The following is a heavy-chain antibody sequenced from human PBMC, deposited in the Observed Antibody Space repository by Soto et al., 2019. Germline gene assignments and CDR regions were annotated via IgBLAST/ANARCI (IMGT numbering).Heavy chain of an antibody. CDR1: GFTFSSYA. J-gene: IGHJ4*02. V-gene: IGHV3-23*01. CDR2: ISGSDGST. D-gene: IGHD2-8*01. Sequence: EVQMSESGGGLVQPGGSLRLSCAASGFTFSSYAMSWVRQAPGKGLEWVSAISGSDGSTFYADSVKGRFTISRDDSKNTLYLQMNSLRAEDTAVYYCAKGPGMYSDFDCWGQGTLVTVSS. CDR3: AKGPGMYSDFDC.